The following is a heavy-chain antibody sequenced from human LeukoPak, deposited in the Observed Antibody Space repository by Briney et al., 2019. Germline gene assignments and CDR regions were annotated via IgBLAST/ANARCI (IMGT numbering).Heavy chain of an antibody. J-gene: IGHJ4*02. CDR3: AKIRLDYGHDNDFGS. D-gene: IGHD4/OR15-4a*01. Sequence: GGSLRLSCAASGFTFKSYDMNWVRQAPGKGLEWVSYIARDSDIIHYADSVKGRFTISRDSAENSLDLQMNSLRVEDTAVYYCAKIRLDYGHDNDFGSWGQGTLVTVSS. V-gene: IGHV3-48*01. CDR2: IARDSDII. CDR1: GFTFKSYD.